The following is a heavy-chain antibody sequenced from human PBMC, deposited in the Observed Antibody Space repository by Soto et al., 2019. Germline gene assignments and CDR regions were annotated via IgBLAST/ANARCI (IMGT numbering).Heavy chain of an antibody. Sequence: GGSLRLSCGASGFTFRTYWLSWVRQVPGKGLEWVANINQDGSEKNYVDSVKGRFTISRDNAKNSLYLQMSSLRAEDTALYYCARDGSISWYRYHYHGMDVWCQAITVTVS. V-gene: IGHV3-7*05. J-gene: IGHJ6*02. CDR3: ARDGSISWYRYHYHGMDV. CDR1: GFTFRTYW. CDR2: INQDGSEK. D-gene: IGHD3-10*01.